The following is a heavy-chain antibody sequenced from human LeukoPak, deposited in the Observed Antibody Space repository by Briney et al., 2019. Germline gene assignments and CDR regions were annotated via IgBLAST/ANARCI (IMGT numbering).Heavy chain of an antibody. CDR3: ARGMVVKFPYMDV. CDR1: GESFSAFS. Sequence: SETLSLTCAVYGESFSAFSWNWLRQSPGRGLEWIGEISHRGRTTYNPSLNSRVIISVDASKNQFSLNLTSVTAADTAVYYCARGMVVKFPYMDVWCQGATVTVSS. V-gene: IGHV4-34*01. CDR2: ISHRGRT. J-gene: IGHJ6*03. D-gene: IGHD3-22*01.